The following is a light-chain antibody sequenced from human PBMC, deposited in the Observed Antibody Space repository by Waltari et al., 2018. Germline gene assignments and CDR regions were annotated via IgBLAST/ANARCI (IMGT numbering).Light chain of an antibody. J-gene: IGKJ1*01. V-gene: IGKV4-1*01. CDR1: QSISYSSNNKNY. CDR2: WAF. CDR3: QQYYSTPWT. Sequence: LSMSLGERATIHCNSSQSISYSSNNKNYLAWYQQKPGQPPKLLIYWAFTRESGVPDRFSGSGSGTDFTLTISSLQAEDVAVYYCQQYYSTPWTFGQGTKVEIK.